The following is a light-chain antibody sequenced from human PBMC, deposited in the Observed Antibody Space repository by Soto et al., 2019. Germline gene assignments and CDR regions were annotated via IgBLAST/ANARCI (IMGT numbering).Light chain of an antibody. CDR3: LQDYNFPRT. J-gene: IGKJ1*01. CDR2: AAS. V-gene: IGKV1-6*01. CDR1: QGIRDN. Sequence: AIQMTQSPSSLSASVGDRVTITCRASQGIRDNLGWYQHKPGKAPQLLIYAASTLQSGVPPRFSGSGSGTDFSLTISSLQPEDFATYYCLQDYNFPRTFGQGTKVDI.